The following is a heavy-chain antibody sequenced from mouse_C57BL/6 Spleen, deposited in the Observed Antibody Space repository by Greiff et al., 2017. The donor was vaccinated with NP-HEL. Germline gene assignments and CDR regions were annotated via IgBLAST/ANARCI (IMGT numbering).Heavy chain of an antibody. CDR3: TRSGLYGNPFDY. D-gene: IGHD2-1*01. Sequence: EVQLQQSGTVLARPGASVKMSCKTSGYTFTSYWMHWVKQRPGQGLEWIGAIYPGNSDTSYNQKFKGKAKLTAVTSASTAYMELSILTNEDSAVYYCTRSGLYGNPFDYWGQGTTLTVSS. V-gene: IGHV1-5*01. CDR1: GYTFTSYW. CDR2: IYPGNSDT. J-gene: IGHJ2*01.